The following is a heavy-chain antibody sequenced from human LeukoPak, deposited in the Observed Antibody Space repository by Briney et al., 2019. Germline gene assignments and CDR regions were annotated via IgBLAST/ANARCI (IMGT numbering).Heavy chain of an antibody. Sequence: GGSLRLSCAASGFTFSSYGMRWVRQAPGKGLEWVAVISYDGSNKYYADSVKGRFTISRDNSKNTLYLQMNSLRAEDTAVYYCARDPRYCSGGSCYHPQYYYYGMDVWGQGTTVTVSS. CDR1: GFTFSSYG. CDR2: ISYDGSNK. CDR3: ARDPRYCSGGSCYHPQYYYYGMDV. D-gene: IGHD2-15*01. J-gene: IGHJ6*02. V-gene: IGHV3-30*03.